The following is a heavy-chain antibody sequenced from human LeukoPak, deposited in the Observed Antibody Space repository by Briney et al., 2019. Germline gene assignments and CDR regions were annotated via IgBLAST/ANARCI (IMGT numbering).Heavy chain of an antibody. J-gene: IGHJ4*02. CDR2: IASDGGST. V-gene: IGHV3-74*01. D-gene: IGHD4-23*01. Sequence: GGSLRLPCAASGFTFSSYWMIWVRQARWKGRVWVSRIASDGGSTTYADSVKGRFSISRDNAKNTLYLQMNSLRVEDTAVYYCARGRPHGNDYWGQGTLVTVSS. CDR3: ARGRPHGNDY. CDR1: GFTFSSYW.